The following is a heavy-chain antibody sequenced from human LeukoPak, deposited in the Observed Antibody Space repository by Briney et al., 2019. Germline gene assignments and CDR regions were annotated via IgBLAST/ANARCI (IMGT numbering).Heavy chain of an antibody. CDR1: RFTFSSYA. J-gene: IGHJ4*02. D-gene: IGHD3-16*01. Sequence: PGRSLRLSCAVSRFTFSSYAMHWVRQAPGKGLEWVAVISYDGSYKYFADSVKGRFTISRDNSNNTLYVQMNSLRAEDTAVYYCAKGYYDYVWSPVDYWGRGTLVTVPS. CDR2: ISYDGSYK. V-gene: IGHV3-30*04. CDR3: AKGYYDYVWSPVDY.